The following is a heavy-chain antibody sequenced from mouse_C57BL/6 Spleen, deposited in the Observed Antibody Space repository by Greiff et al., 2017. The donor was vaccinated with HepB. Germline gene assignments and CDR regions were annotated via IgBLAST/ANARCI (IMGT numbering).Heavy chain of an antibody. V-gene: IGHV7-3*01. CDR1: GFTFTDYY. CDR3: ARYLYAMDY. J-gene: IGHJ4*01. Sequence: EVKLMESGGGLVQPGGSLNLSCAASGFTFTDYYMSWVRQPPGKALEWLGFIRNKANGYTTEYSASVKGRFTISRDNSQSILYLQMNALRAEDSATYYCARYLYAMDYWGQGTSVTVSS. CDR2: IRNKANGYTT.